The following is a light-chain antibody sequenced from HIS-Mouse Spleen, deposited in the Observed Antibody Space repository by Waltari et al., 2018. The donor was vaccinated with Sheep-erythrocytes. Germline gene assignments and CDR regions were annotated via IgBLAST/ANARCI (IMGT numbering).Light chain of an antibody. J-gene: IGLJ3*02. CDR2: AGS. CDR1: SSDVGSYNL. Sequence: QSALTQPASVSGSPGQSITISCTGTSSDVGSYNLVSWYQQHPGKAPKLMIYAGSKRLSGVSNRFAGSKSGNTASLTSSGLQAEDEADYYCCSYAGSSTPWVFGGGTKLTVL. V-gene: IGLV2-23*01. CDR3: CSYAGSSTPWV.